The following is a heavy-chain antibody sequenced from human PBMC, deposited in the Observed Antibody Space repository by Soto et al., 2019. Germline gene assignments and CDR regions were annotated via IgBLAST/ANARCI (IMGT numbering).Heavy chain of an antibody. V-gene: IGHV4-59*01. CDR1: GGSISSYY. J-gene: IGHJ6*02. CDR2: IYYSGST. CDR3: ARKGMGTKPIKYYYYYGMDV. D-gene: IGHD2-2*01. Sequence: SETLSLTCTVSGGSISSYYWSWIRQPPGKGLEWIGYIYYSGSTNYNPSLKSRVTISVDTSKNQFSLKLSSVTAADTAVYYCARKGMGTKPIKYYYYYGMDVWGQGTTVT.